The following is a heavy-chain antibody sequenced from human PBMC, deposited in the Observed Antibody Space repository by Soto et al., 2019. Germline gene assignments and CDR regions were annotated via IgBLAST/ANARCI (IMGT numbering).Heavy chain of an antibody. Sequence: EVQLVESGGGLVKPGGSLRLSCAASGFTFSSYWMHWVRQAPGKGLVWVSRLDSDGSSTNYADSVRGRFTISRDNAKNTLYLQMSSLRAEDTAVYYCARGHGGAGTFRSLDYWGQGTLVTVSS. CDR1: GFTFSSYW. D-gene: IGHD6-13*01. CDR3: ARGHGGAGTFRSLDY. J-gene: IGHJ4*02. V-gene: IGHV3-74*02. CDR2: LDSDGSST.